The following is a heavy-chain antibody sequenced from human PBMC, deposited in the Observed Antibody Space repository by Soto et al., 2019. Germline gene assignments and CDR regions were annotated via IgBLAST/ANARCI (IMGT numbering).Heavy chain of an antibody. CDR1: GDSVSSNSAA. Sequence: SQTLSLTCAISGDSVSSNSAAWNWIRQSPSRGLEWLGRTYYRSKWYNDYAVSVKSRITINPDTSKNQFSLQLNSVTPEDTAVYYCARAIGLRELLYYYGMDVWGQGTTVTVSS. J-gene: IGHJ6*02. D-gene: IGHD1-26*01. CDR2: TYYRSKWYN. CDR3: ARAIGLRELLYYYGMDV. V-gene: IGHV6-1*01.